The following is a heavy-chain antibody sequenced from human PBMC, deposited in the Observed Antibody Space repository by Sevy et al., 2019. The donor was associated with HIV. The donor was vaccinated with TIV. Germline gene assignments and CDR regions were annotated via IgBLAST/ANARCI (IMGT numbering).Heavy chain of an antibody. Sequence: GGSLRLSCTASGVISLGDYAMSWFRQPPGKGLEWVGSIRTKVSGGTTEFAGSVKGRFTTSRDDSKTIAYLQMDSLKIDDTGVYYCAILNFGDYGHVNWGQGTLVTVSS. V-gene: IGHV3-49*03. CDR3: AILNFGDYGHVN. D-gene: IGHD4-17*01. J-gene: IGHJ4*02. CDR2: IRTKVSGGTT. CDR1: GVISLGDYA.